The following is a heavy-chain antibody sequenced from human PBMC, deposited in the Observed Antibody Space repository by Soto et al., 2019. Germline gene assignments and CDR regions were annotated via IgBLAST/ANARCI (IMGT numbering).Heavy chain of an antibody. CDR2: ISGSGGST. Sequence: GWSLRLSCAASGFTFSSYAMSWVRQAPGKGLEWASAISGSGGSTYYADSVKGRFTISRDNSKNTLYLQMNSLRAEDTGVYYCAKFPSFIAALDAFDIWGQGTMVTVS. CDR1: GFTFSSYA. D-gene: IGHD6-6*01. V-gene: IGHV3-23*01. J-gene: IGHJ3*02. CDR3: AKFPSFIAALDAFDI.